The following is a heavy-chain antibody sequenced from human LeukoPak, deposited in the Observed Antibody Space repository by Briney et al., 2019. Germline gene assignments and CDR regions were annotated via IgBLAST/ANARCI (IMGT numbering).Heavy chain of an antibody. CDR1: VYTFTSYG. Sequence: ASVKVSCKASVYTFTSYGISWVRQAPGQGLEWMGWISAYNGNTNYAQKLQGRVTMTTDTSTSTAYMELRSLRSVDTAVYYCARAPGDYNDRGGYYGYDYWGQGTLVTVSS. CDR2: ISAYNGNT. V-gene: IGHV1-18*01. CDR3: ARAPGDYNDRGGYYGYDY. D-gene: IGHD3-22*01. J-gene: IGHJ4*02.